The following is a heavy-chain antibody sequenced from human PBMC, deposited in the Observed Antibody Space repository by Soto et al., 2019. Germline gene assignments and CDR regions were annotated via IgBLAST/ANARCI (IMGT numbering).Heavy chain of an antibody. CDR3: AKNVWGITIFGGMDV. Sequence: EVQLLESGGGLVQPGGSLRLSCAASGFTFSSYAMSWVRQAPGKGLEWVSAISGSGGSTYYADSVKGRFTISRDSSKNTQYLQMNSLRAEDTAVYYCAKNVWGITIFGGMDVWGQGTTVTVSS. V-gene: IGHV3-23*01. CDR2: ISGSGGST. CDR1: GFTFSSYA. J-gene: IGHJ6*02. D-gene: IGHD3-9*01.